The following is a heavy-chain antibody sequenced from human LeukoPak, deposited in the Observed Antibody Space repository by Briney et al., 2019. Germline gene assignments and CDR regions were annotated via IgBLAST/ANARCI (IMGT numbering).Heavy chain of an antibody. CDR3: ARGHHYYDSSAYYY. Sequence: GGSLRLSCAASGFTFISYWMHWVRQAPGKGLVWVSRINSDGSTTSYAASVKGRFTISRDTAKNTPYLQMNSLRAEDTAVYYCARGHHYYDSSAYYYWGQGTLVTVSS. D-gene: IGHD3-22*01. J-gene: IGHJ4*02. CDR1: GFTFISYW. V-gene: IGHV3-74*01. CDR2: INSDGSTT.